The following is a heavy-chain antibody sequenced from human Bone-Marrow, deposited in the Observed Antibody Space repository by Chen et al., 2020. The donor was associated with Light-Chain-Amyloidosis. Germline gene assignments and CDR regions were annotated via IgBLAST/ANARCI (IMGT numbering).Heavy chain of an antibody. D-gene: IGHD3-9*01. V-gene: IGHV3-23*04. CDR3: AKDISYDDILPGYPADAFDI. CDR2: ISGRGGSR. Sequence: EVQLVESGGGLLQRGGSLRLSCAASGFAFSSSAMSWVRPAPGKGLEWVSTISGRGGSRYYGASVKGRLTISRDNSKNALFLQMNSLRAEDTAVYYCAKDISYDDILPGYPADAFDIWGQGTMVTVSS. J-gene: IGHJ3*02. CDR1: GFAFSSSA.